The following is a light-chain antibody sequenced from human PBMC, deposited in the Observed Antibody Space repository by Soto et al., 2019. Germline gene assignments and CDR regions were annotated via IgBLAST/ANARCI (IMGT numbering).Light chain of an antibody. CDR2: GAS. V-gene: IGKV3-15*01. CDR1: QSISSK. J-gene: IGKJ4*01. CDR3: QQANSFPLT. Sequence: EINMEQSPDTLYVSPGERATLSCRASQSISSKLAWYQQRPGQAPRLLIYGASTRTTGVPVRFRGGGSGTEFTLTISSLQPEDFATYYCQQANSFPLTFGGGTKVDIK.